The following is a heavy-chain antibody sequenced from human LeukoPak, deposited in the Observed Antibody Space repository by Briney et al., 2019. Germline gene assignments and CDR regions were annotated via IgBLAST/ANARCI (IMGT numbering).Heavy chain of an antibody. J-gene: IGHJ4*02. Sequence: SVKVSCKASGGTFSSYAISWVRQAPGQGLEWMGGIIPICGTANYAQKFQGRVTITTDESTSTAYMELSSLRSEDTAVYYRARGVEMATITGGGFDYWGQGTLVTVSS. D-gene: IGHD5-24*01. V-gene: IGHV1-69*05. CDR1: GGTFSSYA. CDR2: IIPICGTA. CDR3: ARGVEMATITGGGFDY.